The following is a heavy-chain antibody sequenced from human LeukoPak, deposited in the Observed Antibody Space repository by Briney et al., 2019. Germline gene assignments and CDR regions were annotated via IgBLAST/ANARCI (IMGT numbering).Heavy chain of an antibody. CDR3: VRDTYSLDY. J-gene: IGHJ4*02. Sequence: PGGSLRLSCAASGFTFSSYAMHWVRQAPGKGLEWVAVISYDGSNKYYADSVKGRFTISRDNSKNTLYLQMNSLRAEDTAVYYCVRDTYSLDYWGQGTLVTVSS. D-gene: IGHD2-21*01. CDR1: GFTFSSYA. CDR2: ISYDGSNK. V-gene: IGHV3-30-3*01.